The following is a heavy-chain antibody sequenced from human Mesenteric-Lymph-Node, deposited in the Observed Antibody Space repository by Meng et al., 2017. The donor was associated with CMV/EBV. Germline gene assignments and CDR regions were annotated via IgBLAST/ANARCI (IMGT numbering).Heavy chain of an antibody. J-gene: IGHJ4*02. V-gene: IGHV3-21*01. D-gene: IGHD2-15*01. CDR1: GFTFNSYS. CDR2: ISGSSDYV. Sequence: LRLSCAASGFTFNSYSMNWVRQAPEKGLEWVSIISGSSDYVYYADSVKGRFTISRDNAKNSLYLQMNSLRVEDTAVYYCARDPSGSIVWGRGVLVTVSS. CDR3: ARDPSGSIV.